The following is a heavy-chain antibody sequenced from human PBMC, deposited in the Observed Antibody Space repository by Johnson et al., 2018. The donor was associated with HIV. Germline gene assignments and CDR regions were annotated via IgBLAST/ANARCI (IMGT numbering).Heavy chain of an antibody. Sequence: VQLVESGGGLVQPGRSLRLSCAASGFTFDDYAMHWVRQAPGKGLEWVSGISWNSGSIGYADSVKGRFTISRDNSKNTLFLQMSSLRAEDTAVYYCTKGDSGSDIWGQGTMVTVSS. D-gene: IGHD6-19*01. CDR1: GFTFDDYA. V-gene: IGHV3-9*01. CDR3: TKGDSGSDI. CDR2: ISWNSGSI. J-gene: IGHJ3*02.